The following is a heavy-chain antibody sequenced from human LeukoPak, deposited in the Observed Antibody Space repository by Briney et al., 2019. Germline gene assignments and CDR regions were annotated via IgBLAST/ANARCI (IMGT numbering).Heavy chain of an antibody. V-gene: IGHV3-48*02. CDR2: ISSSSSTI. CDR1: GFTFSSYS. D-gene: IGHD2-21*02. J-gene: IGHJ4*02. Sequence: PGGSLRLSCAASGFTFSSYSMNWVRQAPGKGLEWVSYISSSSSTIYYADSVKGRFTISRDNAKNSLYLQMNSLRDEDTAVYYCARVCGGDCYSDSRSAFDYWGQGTLVTVSS. CDR3: ARVCGGDCYSDSRSAFDY.